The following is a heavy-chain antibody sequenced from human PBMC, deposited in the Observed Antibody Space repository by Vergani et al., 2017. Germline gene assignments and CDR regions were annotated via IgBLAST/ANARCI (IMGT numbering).Heavy chain of an antibody. D-gene: IGHD3-9*01. CDR2: TRNKANSYTT. Sequence: EVQPVESGGGLVKPGGSLRLSCTTSGFTFSSAWMSWVRQAPGKGLEWVARTRNKANSYTTEYAASVKGRFTISRDDSKNSLYLQMNSLKIEDTPVYYCATPTKWELRYYFDYWGQGTLVTVSS. CDR3: ATPTKWELRYYFDY. CDR1: GFTFSSAW. J-gene: IGHJ4*02. V-gene: IGHV3-72*01.